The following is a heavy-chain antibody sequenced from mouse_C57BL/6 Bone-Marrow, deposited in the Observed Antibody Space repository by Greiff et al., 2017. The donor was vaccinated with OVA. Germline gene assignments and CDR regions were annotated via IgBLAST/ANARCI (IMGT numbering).Heavy chain of an antibody. Sequence: QVQLQQPGAELVKPGASVKLSCKASGYTFTSYWTQWVKQRPGQGLEWIGEIDPSDSYTNYNQKFKGKATLTVDTSSRTAYRQLSSRTSEDAAVYYCAREEDTTVENYAMDYWGQGTSVPVSS. J-gene: IGHJ4*01. CDR3: AREEDTTVENYAMDY. V-gene: IGHV1-50*01. D-gene: IGHD1-1*01. CDR2: IDPSDSYT. CDR1: GYTFTSYW.